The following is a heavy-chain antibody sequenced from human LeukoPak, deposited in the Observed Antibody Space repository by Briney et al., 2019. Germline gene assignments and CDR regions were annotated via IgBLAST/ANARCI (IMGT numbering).Heavy chain of an antibody. V-gene: IGHV3-33*01. CDR2: IWYDGSNK. D-gene: IGHD6-19*01. CDR3: ARGSSGWYLGYFDY. Sequence: GGSLRLSCAASGFTFSSYGMHWVRQAPGKGLEWVAVIWYDGSNKYYADSVKGRFTISRDNSKNTLYLQMNSLRAEDTAVYYCARGSSGWYLGYFDYWGQGTLVTVSS. J-gene: IGHJ4*02. CDR1: GFTFSSYG.